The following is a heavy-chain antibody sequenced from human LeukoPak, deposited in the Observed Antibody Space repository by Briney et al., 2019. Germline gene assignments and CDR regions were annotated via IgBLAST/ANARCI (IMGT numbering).Heavy chain of an antibody. CDR1: GDSVTGYY. D-gene: IGHD3-22*01. Sequence: SETLSLTCTVSGDSVTGYYWSWIRQPPGKGLEWIAYIFYRGSTNHNPSLGSRVTVSIGTSNNQFSLMLSSVTAADTAVYYCARHRSMFDSSGYYLDYWGQGTLVTVSS. CDR2: IFYRGST. J-gene: IGHJ4*02. V-gene: IGHV4-59*08. CDR3: ARHRSMFDSSGYYLDY.